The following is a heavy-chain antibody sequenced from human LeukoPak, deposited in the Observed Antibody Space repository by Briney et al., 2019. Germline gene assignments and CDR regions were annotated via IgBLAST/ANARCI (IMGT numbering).Heavy chain of an antibody. V-gene: IGHV1-2*06. J-gene: IGHJ4*02. CDR3: ARERKITSFGVACDY. D-gene: IGHD3-3*01. CDR2: INPNGGGT. CDR1: GYTFSGYY. Sequence: ASVKVSCKASGYTFSGYYMHWVRQAPGQGLEWMGRINPNGGGTNYAQSLQGRVTMTNDTSISTAYMELSSLRSDDTAVYYCARERKITSFGVACDYWGQGTLVTVSS.